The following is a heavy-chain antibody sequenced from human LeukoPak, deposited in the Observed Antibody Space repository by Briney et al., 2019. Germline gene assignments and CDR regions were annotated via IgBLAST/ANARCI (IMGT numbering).Heavy chain of an antibody. Sequence: GGSLRLSCAASGFTFSSYWMSWVRQAPGKGLEWVSAISGSGGSTYYADSVKGRFTISRDNSKNTLYLQMNSLRAEDTAVYYCAKGAAAYYYGSGSTFDYWGQGTLVTVSS. CDR3: AKGAAAYYYGSGSTFDY. J-gene: IGHJ4*02. CDR1: GFTFSSYW. V-gene: IGHV3-23*01. D-gene: IGHD3-10*01. CDR2: ISGSGGST.